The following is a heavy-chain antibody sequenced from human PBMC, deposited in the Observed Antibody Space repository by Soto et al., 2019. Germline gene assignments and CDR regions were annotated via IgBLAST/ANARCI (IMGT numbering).Heavy chain of an antibody. D-gene: IGHD1-26*01. Sequence: GGSLRLSCAASGFIFSAYGIHWVRQAPGKGLEWVAIVWNDGINKYYADSVKGRFTISRDNFKNTVDLQMNSLRVEDTAVYYCARLAYSNFLGGLDSWGQGTLVTVSS. CDR3: ARLAYSNFLGGLDS. CDR2: VWNDGINK. CDR1: GFIFSAYG. J-gene: IGHJ5*01. V-gene: IGHV3-33*01.